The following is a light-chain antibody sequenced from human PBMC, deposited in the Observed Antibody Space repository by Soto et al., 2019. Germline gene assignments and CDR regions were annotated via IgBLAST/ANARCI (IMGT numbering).Light chain of an antibody. CDR2: MTS. CDR1: QTIRNW. Sequence: DIPMTQSPSTLSASVGDRVTITCRASQTIRNWLAWFQQKPGKAPKLLIYMTSTLDSGVPSRFSGSASGTEFTLTISSLQPDDFATYYCQQYNEYPYTFGQGTKLEIK. J-gene: IGKJ2*01. CDR3: QQYNEYPYT. V-gene: IGKV1-5*03.